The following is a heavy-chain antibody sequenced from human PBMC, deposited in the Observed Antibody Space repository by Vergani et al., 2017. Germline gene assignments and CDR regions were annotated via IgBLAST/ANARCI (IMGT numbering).Heavy chain of an antibody. CDR3: ARTSITIFGVVVNFDY. CDR2: INPNSGGT. D-gene: IGHD3-3*01. Sequence: VQLVQSGAEVRKPGASVKVSCKASGYTFTGYYMHWVRQAPGQGLEWMGWINPNSGGTNYAQKFQGRVTMTRDTSIRTAYMELSRLRSDDTAVYYCARTSITIFGVVVNFDYWGQGTLVSVSS. J-gene: IGHJ4*02. V-gene: IGHV1-2*02. CDR1: GYTFTGYY.